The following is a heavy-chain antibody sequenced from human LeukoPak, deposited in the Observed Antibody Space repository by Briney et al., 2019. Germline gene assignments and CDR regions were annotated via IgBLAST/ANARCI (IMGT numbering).Heavy chain of an antibody. V-gene: IGHV4-34*01. CDR1: GESFSGYY. CDR3: ARLGWLYGPGSMNWFDP. D-gene: IGHD3-10*01. J-gene: IGHJ5*02. Sequence: SETLSLTCTVYGESFSGYYWSWIRQPPGKGLEWIGEINHSGSTNYNSSLKSRVTILLDTSKNQFSLNLSSVTAADTAVYYCARLGWLYGPGSMNWFDPWGQGTLVTVSS. CDR2: INHSGST.